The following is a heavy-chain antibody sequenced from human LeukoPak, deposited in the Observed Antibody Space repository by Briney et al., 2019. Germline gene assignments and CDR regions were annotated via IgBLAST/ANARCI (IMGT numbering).Heavy chain of an antibody. D-gene: IGHD6-13*01. V-gene: IGHV3-21*01. Sequence: IPGGSLRLSCAASGFTFSSYSMNWVRQAPGKGLEWVSSISSSSSYIYYADSVKGRFTISRDNAKNSLYLQMNSLRAEDTAVYYCASWQQLNGMDVWGQGTTVTVSS. CDR1: GFTFSSYS. CDR2: ISSSSSYI. J-gene: IGHJ6*02. CDR3: ASWQQLNGMDV.